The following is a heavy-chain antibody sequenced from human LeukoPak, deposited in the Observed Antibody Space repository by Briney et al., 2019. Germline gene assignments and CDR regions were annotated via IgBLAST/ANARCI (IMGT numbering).Heavy chain of an antibody. J-gene: IGHJ3*02. CDR2: INPNSGGT. CDR3: ARSKGRGSGWNDAFDI. V-gene: IGHV1-2*02. Sequence: ASVKVSCKASGYPFTGYYMHWLRQAPGQGLEWMGWINPNSGGTNYAQKFQGRVIMTRDTSISTAYMELSRLRSDDTAMYYCARSKGRGSGWNDAFDIWGQGTMVTVSS. D-gene: IGHD6-19*01. CDR1: GYPFTGYY.